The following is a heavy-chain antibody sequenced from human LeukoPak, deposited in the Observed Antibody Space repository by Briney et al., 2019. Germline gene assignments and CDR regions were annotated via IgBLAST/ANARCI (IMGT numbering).Heavy chain of an antibody. Sequence: GASVKVTCKASGYTFTSYGISGVRQPPGQGVEGMGWISAYNGNTNYAQKLQGRVTMTTDTSTSTAYMELRSLRSDDTAVYYCARDSVPAATPYYYYYMDVWGKGTTVTVSS. D-gene: IGHD2-2*01. J-gene: IGHJ6*03. V-gene: IGHV1-18*01. CDR1: GYTFTSYG. CDR3: ARDSVPAATPYYYYYMDV. CDR2: ISAYNGNT.